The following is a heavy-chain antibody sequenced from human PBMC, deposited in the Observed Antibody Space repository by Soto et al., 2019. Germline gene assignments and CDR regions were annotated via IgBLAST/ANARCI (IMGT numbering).Heavy chain of an antibody. CDR3: AREYGSGSPFDC. Sequence: PGGSLRLSCAASGFTFSTYNMNWVRQAPGKGLEWVSYISSSDSTIYYADSVKGRFTISRDNAKNSLYLQMNSLRDEDTAVYYCAREYGSGSPFDCWGQGTLVTVSS. V-gene: IGHV3-48*02. D-gene: IGHD3-10*01. CDR1: GFTFSTYN. J-gene: IGHJ4*02. CDR2: ISSSDSTI.